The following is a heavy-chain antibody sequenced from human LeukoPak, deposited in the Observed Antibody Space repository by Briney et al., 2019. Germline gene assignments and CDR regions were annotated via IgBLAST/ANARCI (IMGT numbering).Heavy chain of an antibody. CDR3: VADLPGTNSPYFDY. V-gene: IGHV3-15*01. CDR1: GFTFSAAW. J-gene: IGHJ4*02. CDR2: IKSKSNGGTT. Sequence: GGSLRLSCAASGFTFSAAWMNWVRQAPGKGLEWVGRIKSKSNGGTTDFAAPVRDRFTISSDESKNTTHMQMGSLRTEDTAVYYCVADLPGTNSPYFDYWGQGTLVTVSS. D-gene: IGHD4/OR15-4a*01.